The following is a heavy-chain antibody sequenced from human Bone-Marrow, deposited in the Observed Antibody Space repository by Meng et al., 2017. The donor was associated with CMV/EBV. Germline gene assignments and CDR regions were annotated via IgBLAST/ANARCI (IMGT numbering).Heavy chain of an antibody. Sequence: GGSLRLSCAASGFTFSSYSMNWVRQAPGKGLEWVSSISSSSSYIYYADSVKGRFTISRDNAKNSLYLQMNSLRAEDTAVYYCARVHCSSTSCYRGPFDYWGQGTLVTVSS. CDR1: GFTFSSYS. D-gene: IGHD2-2*02. CDR2: ISSSSSYI. CDR3: ARVHCSSTSCYRGPFDY. V-gene: IGHV3-21*01. J-gene: IGHJ4*02.